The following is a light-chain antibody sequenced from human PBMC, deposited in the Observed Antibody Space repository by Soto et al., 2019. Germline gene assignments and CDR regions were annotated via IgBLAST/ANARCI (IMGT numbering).Light chain of an antibody. CDR3: QQYKTQFPIT. Sequence: DIQMTQSPSTLSASVGDRVTITCRASESISSWLAWYQQKPGKAPKLLIYQASALEGGVPSRFSGGGSGTEFSLTISSLQPDDFAAYDCQQYKTQFPITFGRGTRLEIK. J-gene: IGKJ5*01. CDR2: QAS. CDR1: ESISSW. V-gene: IGKV1-5*03.